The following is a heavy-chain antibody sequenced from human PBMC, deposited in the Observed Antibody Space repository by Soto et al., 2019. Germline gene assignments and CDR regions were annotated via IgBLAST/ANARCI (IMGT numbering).Heavy chain of an antibody. V-gene: IGHV4-30-4*01. Sequence: QVQLQESGPGLVKPSQTLSLTCTVSGGSISSGDYYWSWIRQPPGKGLEWIGYIYYSGSTYYNPSLKSRVTISVDTSTNQFSLKLSSVTAADTAVYYCARGPTYYYGSGGDWFDPWGQGTLVTVSS. D-gene: IGHD3-10*01. CDR2: IYYSGST. J-gene: IGHJ5*02. CDR1: GGSISSGDYY. CDR3: ARGPTYYYGSGGDWFDP.